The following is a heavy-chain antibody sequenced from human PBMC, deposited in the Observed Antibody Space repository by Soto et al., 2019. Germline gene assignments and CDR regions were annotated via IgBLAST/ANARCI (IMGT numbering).Heavy chain of an antibody. J-gene: IGHJ4*02. D-gene: IGHD6-13*01. Sequence: QVQLVESGGGVVQPGRSLRLSCAASGFTFSSYGMHWVRQAPGKGLEWVAVIWYDGSNKYYADSVKGRFTISRDNSKNTLYLQMNSLRAEDTAVYYCARVRGKQQPPDYWGQGTLVTVSS. CDR3: ARVRGKQQPPDY. CDR1: GFTFSSYG. V-gene: IGHV3-33*01. CDR2: IWYDGSNK.